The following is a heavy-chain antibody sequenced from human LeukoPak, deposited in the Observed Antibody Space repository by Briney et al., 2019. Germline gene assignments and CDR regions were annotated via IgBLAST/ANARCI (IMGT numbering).Heavy chain of an antibody. J-gene: IGHJ6*03. CDR1: GGSISSSSYY. CDR2: IYYSGST. D-gene: IGHD6-6*01. Sequence: SETLSLTCTVSGGSISSSSYYWGWIRQPPGKGLEWIGSIYYSGSTYYNPSLKSRVTISVDTSKNQFSLKLSSVTAADTAVYYCASISSYYYCYYMDVWGKGTTVTVSS. V-gene: IGHV4-39*01. CDR3: ASISSYYYCYYMDV.